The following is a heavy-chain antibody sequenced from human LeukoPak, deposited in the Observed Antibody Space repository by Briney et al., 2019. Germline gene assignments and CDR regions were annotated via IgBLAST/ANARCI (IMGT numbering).Heavy chain of an antibody. CDR2: IYYSGST. CDR1: GGSISSGGYY. J-gene: IGHJ5*02. Sequence: SQTLSLTCTDSGGSISSGGYYWSWIRQHPGKGLEWIGYIYYSGSTYYNPSLKSRVTISVDTSKNQFSLNLSSVTAADTAVYYCAIESGHWFGPWGQVTLVTVSS. CDR3: AIESGHWFGP. V-gene: IGHV4-31*03.